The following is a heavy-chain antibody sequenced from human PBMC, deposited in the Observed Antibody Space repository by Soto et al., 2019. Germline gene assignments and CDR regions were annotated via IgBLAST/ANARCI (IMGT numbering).Heavy chain of an antibody. CDR2: INIDGTEK. Sequence: EVQLVESGGALVQPGGSLRLSCATSGCTFTHYWMNWVRQAPGKGLEWVANINIDGTEKYYGDSVKGRFTISRDNAKNSLYLQMDSLRDEDMAVYYCARNRGWEMLDYWGQGTLVTVSS. D-gene: IGHD6-19*01. CDR1: GCTFTHYW. CDR3: ARNRGWEMLDY. V-gene: IGHV3-7*01. J-gene: IGHJ4*02.